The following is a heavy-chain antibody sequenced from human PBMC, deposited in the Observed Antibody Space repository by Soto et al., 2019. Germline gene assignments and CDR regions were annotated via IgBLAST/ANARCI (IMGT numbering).Heavy chain of an antibody. D-gene: IGHD2-2*01. Sequence: ASVKVSCKASGYTFTGYYIHWVRQAPGQGLEWMGWINPNSGGTNYAQKFQGRVTMTRDTSISTAYMELSRLRSDDTAVYYCARGIGYCSSTSCSWRYYYGMDVWGQGTTVTVSS. CDR3: ARGIGYCSSTSCSWRYYYGMDV. CDR2: INPNSGGT. V-gene: IGHV1-2*02. J-gene: IGHJ6*01. CDR1: GYTFTGYY.